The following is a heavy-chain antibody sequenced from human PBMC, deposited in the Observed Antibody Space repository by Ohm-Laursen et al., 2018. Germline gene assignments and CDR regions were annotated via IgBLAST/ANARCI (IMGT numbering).Heavy chain of an antibody. J-gene: IGHJ4*02. D-gene: IGHD6-13*01. CDR1: GFTMRNYW. V-gene: IGHV3-7*01. CDR3: ARDLGAATGFFDY. Sequence: SLRLSCAASGFTMRNYWMSWVRQAPGKGLEWVANIKPDASEEHYVDSVKGRFTISRDNANNSVYLQMNSLRAEDTAVYYCARDLGAATGFFDYWGQGTLVTVSS. CDR2: IKPDASEE.